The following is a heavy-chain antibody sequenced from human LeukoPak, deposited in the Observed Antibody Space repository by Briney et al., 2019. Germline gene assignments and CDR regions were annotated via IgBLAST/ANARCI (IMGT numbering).Heavy chain of an antibody. V-gene: IGHV6-1*01. CDR1: GDSVSSNSAA. J-gene: IGHJ4*02. Sequence: SQTLSLTCAISGDSVSSNSAAWNWIRQSPSRGLEWLGRTYYRSKWYNDYAVSVKSRITINPDTSKNQFSLKLSSVTAADTAVYYCARVIGIHDYAPDYWGQGTLVTVSS. CDR3: ARVIGIHDYAPDY. CDR2: TYYRSKWYN. D-gene: IGHD4-17*01.